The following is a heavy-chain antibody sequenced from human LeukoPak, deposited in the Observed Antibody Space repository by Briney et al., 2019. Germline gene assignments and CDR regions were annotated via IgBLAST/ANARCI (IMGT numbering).Heavy chain of an antibody. J-gene: IGHJ5*02. CDR2: LSHSGSS. CDR1: GGSVSSYY. V-gene: IGHV4-59*02. D-gene: IGHD2-2*01. CDR3: ARGDCSSTSCYALSWFDP. Sequence: SETLSLTCTVSGGSVSSYYWSWIRRPPGRGLEWIAYLSHSGSSDSNPSLTSRVTTLVDTSKNQFSLKLTSVTAADTAVYYCARGDCSSTSCYALSWFDPWGQGTLVTVSS.